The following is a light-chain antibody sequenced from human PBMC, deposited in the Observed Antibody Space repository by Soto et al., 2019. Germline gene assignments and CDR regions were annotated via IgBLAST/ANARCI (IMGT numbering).Light chain of an antibody. Sequence: EIVMTQSPATLSVSPGERATLSFRANQSVSSNLAWYQQKPGQAPRLLISGASTRATGIPDRFSGSGSGTEFTLTISSLQSEDFAVYYCQEYNNWPALTFGGGTKVDI. CDR3: QEYNNWPALT. J-gene: IGKJ4*01. CDR1: QSVSSN. CDR2: GAS. V-gene: IGKV3-15*01.